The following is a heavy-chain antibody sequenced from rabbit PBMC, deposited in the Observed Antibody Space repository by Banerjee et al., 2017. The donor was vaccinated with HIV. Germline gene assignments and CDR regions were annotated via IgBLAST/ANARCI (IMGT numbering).Heavy chain of an antibody. D-gene: IGHD4-1*01. J-gene: IGHJ3*01. CDR3: ARDLAGVIGWNFGL. Sequence: QEQLEESGGDLVKPEGSLTLTCTASGFSLSIYEMCWVRQAPGKGLEWIACIYAGSSGSTYYASWAKGRFTISKTSSTTVTLQMTSLTAADTATYFCARDLAGVIGWNFGLWGQGTLVTVS. V-gene: IGHV1S45*01. CDR2: IYAGSSGST. CDR1: GFSLSIYE.